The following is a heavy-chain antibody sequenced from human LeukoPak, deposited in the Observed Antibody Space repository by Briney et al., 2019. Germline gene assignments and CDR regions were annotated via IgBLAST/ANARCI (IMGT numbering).Heavy chain of an antibody. CDR2: IRSKIYGGTP. CDR3: TRDQTPYY. J-gene: IGHJ4*02. CDR1: GFTFGDYA. V-gene: IGHV3-49*04. Sequence: GGSLRLSCTASGFTFGDYAMTWVRQAPGKGLEWVGFIRSKIYGGTPEYAASVRGRFTISRDDSKGVAYLQMNSLKTEDTAVYYCTRDQTPYYWGQGTLVTVSS.